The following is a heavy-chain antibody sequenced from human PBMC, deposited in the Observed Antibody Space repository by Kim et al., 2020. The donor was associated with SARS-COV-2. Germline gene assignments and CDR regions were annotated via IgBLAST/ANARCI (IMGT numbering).Heavy chain of an antibody. CDR2: ITYSGTT. J-gene: IGHJ6*01. D-gene: IGHD2-15*01. CDR1: GASIRATTHY. Sequence: ETLSLTCTVSGASIRATTHYWGWIRRPTGRGLEWIGSITYSGTTYYNPSLESRVTISVDTSKNQFSLKVNSVTAADTAMYYCARHEDLDYYGVDVWGQGTTVTVSS. CDR3: ARHEDLDYYGVDV. V-gene: IGHV4-39*01.